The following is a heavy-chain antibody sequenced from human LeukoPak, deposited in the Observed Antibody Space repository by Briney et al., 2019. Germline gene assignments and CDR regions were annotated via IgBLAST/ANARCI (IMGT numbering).Heavy chain of an antibody. V-gene: IGHV1-18*01. D-gene: IGHD4-17*01. J-gene: IGHJ3*02. CDR3: ARDRGDYAGAFDI. Sequence: ASVKLSCNASGYTFTSYGISRVRQAPGQGLEWMGWISAYNGKTNYAQKLQGRVNMTTDTSTSTDYMELRSMRSDDTAVYYCARDRGDYAGAFDIWGQGTMVTVSS. CDR2: ISAYNGKT. CDR1: GYTFTSYG.